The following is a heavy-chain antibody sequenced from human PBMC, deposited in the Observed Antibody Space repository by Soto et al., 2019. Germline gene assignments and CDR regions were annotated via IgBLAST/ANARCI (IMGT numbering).Heavy chain of an antibody. CDR1: GCSFTSYW. V-gene: IGHV5-51*01. CDR2: IYPGDSDT. CDR3: ARVQASSGYYWDAFDY. Sequence: PGESLRISCKGSGCSFTSYWIGWVRQMPGKGLEWMGIIYPGDSDTRYSPSFQGQVTISADKSISTAYLQWSSLKASDTAMYYCARVQASSGYYWDAFDYWGQGTLVTVSS. D-gene: IGHD3-22*01. J-gene: IGHJ4*02.